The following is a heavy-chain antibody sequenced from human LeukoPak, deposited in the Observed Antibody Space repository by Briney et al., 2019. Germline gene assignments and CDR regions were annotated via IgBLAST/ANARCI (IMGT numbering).Heavy chain of an antibody. CDR2: IYYSGST. CDR3: ARGTVADDY. CDR1: GGSITSYY. V-gene: IGHV4-59*01. Sequence: PSETLSLTCTVSGGSITSYYWSWIRQPPGKGLEWIGDIYYSGSTNYNPSLKSRVTISVDTSKNQFSLKLSSVTAADTAVYYCARGTVADDYWGQGTLVTVSS. D-gene: IGHD6-19*01. J-gene: IGHJ4*02.